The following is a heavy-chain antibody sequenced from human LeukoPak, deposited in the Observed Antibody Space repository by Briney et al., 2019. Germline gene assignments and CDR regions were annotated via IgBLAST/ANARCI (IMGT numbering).Heavy chain of an antibody. D-gene: IGHD2-15*01. Sequence: SETLSLTCTVSGYSIAHGFFWAWIRQPPGGGLEWIGSLYHSGTTYYNTSLKSRISTSVDTSKNQFSLKLRLVTAADTAVYYCARVEVPRGINDWYFELWGRGTLVTVSS. J-gene: IGHJ2*01. V-gene: IGHV4-38-2*02. CDR1: GYSIAHGFF. CDR2: LYHSGTT. CDR3: ARVEVPRGINDWYFEL.